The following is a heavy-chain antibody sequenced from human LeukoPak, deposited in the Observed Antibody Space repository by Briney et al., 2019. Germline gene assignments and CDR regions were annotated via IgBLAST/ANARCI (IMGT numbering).Heavy chain of an antibody. CDR1: GGSISSYY. J-gene: IGHJ3*02. CDR3: AREDLGYCSGGSCYGAFDI. V-gene: IGHV4-34*01. Sequence: SETLSLTCTVSGGSISSYYWSWIRQPPGKGLEWIGEINHSGSTNYNPSLKSRVTISVDTSKNQFSLKLSSVTAADTAVYYCAREDLGYCSGGSCYGAFDIWGQGTMVTVSS. D-gene: IGHD2-15*01. CDR2: INHSGST.